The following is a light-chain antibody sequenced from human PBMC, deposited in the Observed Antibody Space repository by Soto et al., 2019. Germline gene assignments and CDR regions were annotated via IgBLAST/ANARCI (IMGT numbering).Light chain of an antibody. J-gene: IGLJ2*01. CDR1: SSDDGGYNY. CDR2: EVS. Sequence: QSALTQPASVSGSPGQSITISCTGTSSDDGGYNYVSWYQQHPGKAPKPMIYEVSNRPSGVSNRFSGSKSGNTASLTISGLQAEDEADYYCSSYTSSSTLVVFGGGTKLTVL. CDR3: SSYTSSSTLVV. V-gene: IGLV2-14*01.